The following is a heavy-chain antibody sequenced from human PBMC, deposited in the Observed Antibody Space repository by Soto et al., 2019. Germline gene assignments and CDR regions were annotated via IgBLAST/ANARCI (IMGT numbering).Heavy chain of an antibody. CDR3: ASYITMVRGVITSSWFDP. CDR1: GGSISSSNW. Sequence: QVQLQESGPGLVKPSGTLSLTCAVSGGSISSSNWWSWVRQPPGKGLEWIGEIYHSGSTNYNPSLKSRVTISVDKSKNQFSLKLSSVTAADTAVYYCASYITMVRGVITSSWFDPWGQGTLVTVSS. J-gene: IGHJ5*02. D-gene: IGHD3-10*01. CDR2: IYHSGST. V-gene: IGHV4-4*02.